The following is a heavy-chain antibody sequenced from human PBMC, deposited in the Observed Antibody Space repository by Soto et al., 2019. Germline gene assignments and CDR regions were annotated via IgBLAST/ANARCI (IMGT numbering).Heavy chain of an antibody. J-gene: IGHJ6*02. CDR1: GFTFSSYA. CDR3: AKSPNNWNYYYFYGMDV. V-gene: IGHV3-23*01. CDR2: LSGSGGST. D-gene: IGHD1-20*01. Sequence: GGSLRLSCAASGFTFSSYAMSWVRQAPGKGLEWVSALSGSGGSTYYADSVKGRFTISRDNSKNTLYLQMNSLRAEDTAVYYCAKSPNNWNYYYFYGMDVWGQGTTVTVSS.